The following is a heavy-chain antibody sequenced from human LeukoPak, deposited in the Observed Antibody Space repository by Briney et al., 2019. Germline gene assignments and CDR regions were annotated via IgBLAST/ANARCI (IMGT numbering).Heavy chain of an antibody. V-gene: IGHV4-39*01. J-gene: IGHJ4*02. D-gene: IGHD3-3*01. CDR1: GGSISSSSYY. Sequence: PSETLSLTCTVSGGSISSSSYYWGWIRQPPGKGLEGIGSIYYSGSTYYNPSLKSRVTISVDTSKNQFSLKLSSVTAADTAVYYCASRSYYDFWSGYTNTFDYWGKGTLVTVSS. CDR2: IYYSGST. CDR3: ASRSYYDFWSGYTNTFDY.